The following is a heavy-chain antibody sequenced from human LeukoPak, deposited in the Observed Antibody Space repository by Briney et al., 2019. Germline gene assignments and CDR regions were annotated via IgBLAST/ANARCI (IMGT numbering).Heavy chain of an antibody. CDR1: GFTFSSYA. V-gene: IGHV3-23*01. CDR2: ISGSGGST. Sequence: GGSLRLSCAASGFTFSSYAMSWVRQAPGKGLEWVSAISGSGGSTYYADSVKGRFTISRDNSKNTLYLQMNSLRAEDTAVYYCARDPEPSGTTYYFDYWGQGTLVTVSS. J-gene: IGHJ4*02. D-gene: IGHD6-13*01. CDR3: ARDPEPSGTTYYFDY.